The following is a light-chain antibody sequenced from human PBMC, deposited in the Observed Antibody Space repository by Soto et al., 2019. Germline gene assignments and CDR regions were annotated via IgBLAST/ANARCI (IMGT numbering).Light chain of an antibody. Sequence: QSALTQPPSASETPGQRVTISCSGSRSNIGTNTVNWYQQLPGTAPKLLIYSNNQRPSGVPDRISGSKSGTSASLAISGLQSEDEADYYCAAWDDSVTGWVFGGGTKVTVL. CDR2: SNN. CDR3: AAWDDSVTGWV. CDR1: RSNIGTNT. J-gene: IGLJ3*02. V-gene: IGLV1-44*01.